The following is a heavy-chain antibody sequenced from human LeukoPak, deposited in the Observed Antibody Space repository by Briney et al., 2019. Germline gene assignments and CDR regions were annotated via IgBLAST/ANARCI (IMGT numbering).Heavy chain of an antibody. J-gene: IGHJ5*02. CDR1: GFTVSSNY. CDR2: IYRGGST. Sequence: GGSLRLSCAASGFTVSSNYMSWVRQAPGKGLEWVSVIYRGGSTYYADSVEGRFTISRDNSKNTLYLQMNSLRAEDTAVYYCARISPQPPNWFDPWGQGTLVTVSS. V-gene: IGHV3-53*01. CDR3: ARISPQPPNWFDP. D-gene: IGHD6-13*01.